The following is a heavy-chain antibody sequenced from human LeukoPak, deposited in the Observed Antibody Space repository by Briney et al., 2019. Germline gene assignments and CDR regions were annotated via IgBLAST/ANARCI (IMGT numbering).Heavy chain of an antibody. CDR3: ARSPRITMVRGVIITEDET. D-gene: IGHD3-10*01. CDR1: GFTFSIYA. V-gene: IGHV3-23*01. Sequence: GGSLRLSCSASGFTFSIYAMGWVRQAPGKGLEWVSAISCSGGSTYYADSVKGRFTISRDNSKNTLYLQMNSLRAEDTAVYYCARSPRITMVRGVIITEDETWGQGTLVTVSS. CDR2: ISCSGGST. J-gene: IGHJ5*02.